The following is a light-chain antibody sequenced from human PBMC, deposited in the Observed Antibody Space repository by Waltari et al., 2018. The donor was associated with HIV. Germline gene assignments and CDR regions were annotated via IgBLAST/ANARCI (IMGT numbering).Light chain of an antibody. CDR2: AAS. Sequence: EIVLTQSPDTLSLSPGARATLSCRASQSVSSNYLAWYQQKPGQAPRLLIYAASRRATGIPDRFSGSGSGTDFTLTINRLEPEDFAVYYCQQYGTSPFTFGPGTKVDIK. J-gene: IGKJ3*01. V-gene: IGKV3-20*01. CDR1: QSVSSNY. CDR3: QQYGTSPFT.